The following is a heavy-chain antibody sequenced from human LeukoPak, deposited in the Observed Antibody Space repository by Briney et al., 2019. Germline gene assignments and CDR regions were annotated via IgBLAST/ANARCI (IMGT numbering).Heavy chain of an antibody. CDR2: INPNSGGT. J-gene: IGHJ4*02. D-gene: IGHD2-2*01. Sequence: AASVKVSCKASGYTFTGYYMHWVRQAPGQGPEWMRWINPNSGGTNYAQKFRGRVTMTRDTSISTAYMELCRLRSDDTAVYYCARELYCSSTSCWGLDYWGQGTLVTVSS. CDR3: ARELYCSSTSCWGLDY. CDR1: GYTFTGYY. V-gene: IGHV1-2*02.